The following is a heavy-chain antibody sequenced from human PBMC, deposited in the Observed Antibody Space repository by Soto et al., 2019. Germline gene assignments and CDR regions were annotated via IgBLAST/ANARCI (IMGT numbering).Heavy chain of an antibody. V-gene: IGHV3-53*01. J-gene: IGHJ4*02. Sequence: LRLXXAASGFTVSGNYMTWVRQAPXKGLEWVSLIYRGGSTYYADSVKGRFTISSDTSKSTLYLQMNSLRAEDTAVYYCARAPTWIQLWEQPFDYWGQGTLVTVSS. CDR2: IYRGGST. CDR1: GFTVSGNY. CDR3: ARAPTWIQLWEQPFDY. D-gene: IGHD5-18*01.